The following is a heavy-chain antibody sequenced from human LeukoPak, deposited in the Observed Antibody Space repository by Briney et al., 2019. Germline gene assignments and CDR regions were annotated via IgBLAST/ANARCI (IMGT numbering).Heavy chain of an antibody. V-gene: IGHV3-30*04. CDR2: ISYDGSNK. CDR3: ARGGGRRGLFDY. Sequence: GGSLRLSCAASGFTFSSYAMHWVRQAPGKGLEWVAVISYDGSNKYYADSVKGRFTISRDNSKNTLYLQMNSLRAEDTDVYYCARGGGRRGLFDYWGQGPLVTVSS. D-gene: IGHD1-1*01. CDR1: GFTFSSYA. J-gene: IGHJ4*02.